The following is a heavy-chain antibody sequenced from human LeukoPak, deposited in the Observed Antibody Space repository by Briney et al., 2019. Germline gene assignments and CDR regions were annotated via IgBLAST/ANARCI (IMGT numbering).Heavy chain of an antibody. Sequence: SETLSLTCTVSGGSISNFYWSWIRQAPGKGLEWIGYIYYRGSTNYNPSLKSRVTISVDTSKNQVSLKLSSVTAADTAVYYCAREDTAMVTHSYYYYMDVWGKGTTVTVSS. J-gene: IGHJ6*03. CDR1: GGSISNFY. V-gene: IGHV4-59*01. D-gene: IGHD5-18*01. CDR3: AREDTAMVTHSYYYYMDV. CDR2: IYYRGST.